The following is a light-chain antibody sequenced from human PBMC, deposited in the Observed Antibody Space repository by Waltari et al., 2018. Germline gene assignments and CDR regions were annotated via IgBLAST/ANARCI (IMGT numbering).Light chain of an antibody. Sequence: DIQMTQSPSSLSASVGDRVTITCRASQSISSYLNWYQQKPRKAPKLLIYAASSLQSGVPSRFSGSGSGTDFTLTISSLQPEDFATYYCQQSYSTPLPFGGGTKVEIK. CDR2: AAS. J-gene: IGKJ4*01. CDR3: QQSYSTPLP. CDR1: QSISSY. V-gene: IGKV1-39*01.